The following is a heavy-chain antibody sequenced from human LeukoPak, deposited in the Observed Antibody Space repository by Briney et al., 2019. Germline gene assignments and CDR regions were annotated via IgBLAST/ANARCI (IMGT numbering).Heavy chain of an antibody. V-gene: IGHV3-7*01. D-gene: IGHD4-11*01. CDR1: GFTFSSYW. Sequence: GGSLRLSCAASGFTFSSYWMSWVRQAPAKGLELVANIKQDGSEKYYVDSVKGRFTISRDNAKNSLYLQMNSLRAEDTAVYYCARENTVTTLSPDYWGQGTLVTVSS. CDR3: ARENTVTTLSPDY. CDR2: IKQDGSEK. J-gene: IGHJ4*02.